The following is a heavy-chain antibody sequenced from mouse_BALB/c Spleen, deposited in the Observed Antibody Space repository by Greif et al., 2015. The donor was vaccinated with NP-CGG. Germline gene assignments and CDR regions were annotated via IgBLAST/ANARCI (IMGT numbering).Heavy chain of an antibody. CDR3: ARRTGTEAMDY. J-gene: IGHJ4*01. CDR2: IYPGSGNT. CDR1: GYTFTDYY. Sequence: VQLQQSGPELVKPGASVKISCKVSGYTFTDYYINWVKQKPGQGLEWIGWIYPGSGNTKYNEKFKGKATLTVDTSSSTAYMQLSSLTSEDTAVYFCARRTGTEAMDYWGQGTSVTVSS. D-gene: IGHD4-1*01. V-gene: IGHV1-84*02.